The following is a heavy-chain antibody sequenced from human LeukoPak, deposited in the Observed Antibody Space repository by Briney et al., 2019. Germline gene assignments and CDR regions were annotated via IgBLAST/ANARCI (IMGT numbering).Heavy chain of an antibody. V-gene: IGHV3-11*01. CDR3: ASASYYYYGMDV. CDR2: ISSSGSTI. CDR1: GFTFSDYY. J-gene: IGHJ6*02. Sequence: PGGSLRLSCAASGFTFSDYYMSWIRQAPGKGLEWVSYISSSGSTIYYADSVKGRFTISRDNAKNSLYLQMNSLRAEVTAVYYCASASYYYYGMDVWGQGTTVTVSS.